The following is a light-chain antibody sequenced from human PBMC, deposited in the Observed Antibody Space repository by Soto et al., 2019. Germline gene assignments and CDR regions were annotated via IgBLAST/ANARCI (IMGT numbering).Light chain of an antibody. CDR3: SSYTTSSSYV. CDR1: SSDVGGYDY. CDR2: EVS. J-gene: IGLJ1*01. Sequence: QSARTQPPSVSWSPGQSITISCSGTSSDVGGYDYVSWYQQHPGEVPKLIIFEVSSRPAWISNRFSASKSGNTASLTISGLQAEDEADYYCSSYTTSSSYVFGTGTKVTVL. V-gene: IGLV2-14*01.